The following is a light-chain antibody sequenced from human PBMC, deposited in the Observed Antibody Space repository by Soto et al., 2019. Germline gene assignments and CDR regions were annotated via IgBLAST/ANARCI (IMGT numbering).Light chain of an antibody. CDR1: SSNVGKNF. J-gene: IGLJ6*01. CDR2: DNQ. V-gene: IGLV1-51*01. Sequence: QSVLTQPPSVSAAPGQKVSISCSGSSSNVGKNFVSWYQHVPGKAPKLLIYDNQKRPSGIPDRFSASKSGTLATLDITGLQTGDEADYYCGTWDSSMTIGVIFGRGTKVTV. CDR3: GTWDSSMTIGVI.